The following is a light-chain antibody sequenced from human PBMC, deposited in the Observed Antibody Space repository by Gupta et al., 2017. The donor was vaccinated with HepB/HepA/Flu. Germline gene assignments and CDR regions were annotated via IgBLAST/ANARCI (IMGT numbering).Light chain of an antibody. CDR2: KAY. V-gene: IGKV1-5*03. CDR1: QSINNW. J-gene: IGKJ1*01. CDR3: QQYKSYPRT. Sequence: DIQLTQSPSTLSASIGDRVTITCRASQSINNWLGWYQQKPGKAPKVLIYKAYTLESGVPSRFGGRGSGTEFTLTISSLQTDDFSTFYCQQYKSYPRTFGQGTKVEIK.